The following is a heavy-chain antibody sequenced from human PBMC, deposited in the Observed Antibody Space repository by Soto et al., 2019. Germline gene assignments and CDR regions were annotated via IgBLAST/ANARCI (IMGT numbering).Heavy chain of an antibody. CDR1: GFTVSSNY. Sequence: GGSLRLSCAASGFTVSSNYMSWVRQAPGKGLEWVSVIYSGGSTYYADSVKGRFTISRDNSKNTLYLQMNSLRAEDTAVYYCARDSRVVGRGFDYWGQGTLVTVSS. J-gene: IGHJ4*02. CDR3: ARDSRVVGRGFDY. V-gene: IGHV3-66*01. CDR2: IYSGGST. D-gene: IGHD2-15*01.